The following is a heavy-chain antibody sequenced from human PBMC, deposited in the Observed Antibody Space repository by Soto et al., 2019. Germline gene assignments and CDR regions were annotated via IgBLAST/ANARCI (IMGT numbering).Heavy chain of an antibody. CDR1: GFTFDDYA. Sequence: EVQLVESGGGLVQPGRSLRLSCAASGFTFDDYAMHWVRQGPGKGLEWVSGINWNSGSIGYADSVKGRFTISRDNAKNALYLQMNSLRAEDTALYYCAKDTDSLKYYYGMDVWGQGTTVTVSS. J-gene: IGHJ6*02. CDR2: INWNSGSI. D-gene: IGHD2-15*01. V-gene: IGHV3-9*01. CDR3: AKDTDSLKYYYGMDV.